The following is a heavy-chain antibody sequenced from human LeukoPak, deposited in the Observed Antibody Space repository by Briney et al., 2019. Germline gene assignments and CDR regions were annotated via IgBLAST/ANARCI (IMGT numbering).Heavy chain of an antibody. D-gene: IGHD6-19*01. Sequence: SETLSLTCTVSGGSISSGSYYWSWIRQPAGKGLEWIGRIYTSGSTNYNPSLKSRVTISVDTSRNQFSLKLSSVTAADTAVYYCARALAVATYYFDYWGQGTLVTVSS. CDR1: GGSISSGSYY. J-gene: IGHJ4*02. V-gene: IGHV4-61*02. CDR3: ARALAVATYYFDY. CDR2: IYTSGST.